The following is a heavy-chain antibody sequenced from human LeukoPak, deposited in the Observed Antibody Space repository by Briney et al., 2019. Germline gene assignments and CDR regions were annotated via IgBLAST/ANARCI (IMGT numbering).Heavy chain of an antibody. Sequence: ASVKVSCKASGYTFTSYGISWVRQAPGQGLEWMVWISAYNGNTNYAQKLQGRVTMTTDTSTSTAYMELRSLRSDDTAVYYCARVYYYDFWSGSHNWLDPWGQGTLVTVSS. V-gene: IGHV1-18*01. CDR3: ARVYYYDFWSGSHNWLDP. CDR1: GYTFTSYG. D-gene: IGHD3-3*01. CDR2: ISAYNGNT. J-gene: IGHJ5*01.